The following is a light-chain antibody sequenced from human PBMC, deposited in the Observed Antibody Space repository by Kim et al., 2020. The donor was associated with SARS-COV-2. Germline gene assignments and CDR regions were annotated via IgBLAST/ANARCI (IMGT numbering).Light chain of an antibody. CDR2: QDS. CDR3: QAWDSSTVV. CDR1: KLGDKY. V-gene: IGLV3-1*01. Sequence: VSPGQTASITCSGDKLGDKYACWYQQKPGRSPVLVIYQDSKRASGIPERFSGSNSGNTATLTISGTQAMDEADYYCQAWDSSTVVFGGGTKLTVL. J-gene: IGLJ2*01.